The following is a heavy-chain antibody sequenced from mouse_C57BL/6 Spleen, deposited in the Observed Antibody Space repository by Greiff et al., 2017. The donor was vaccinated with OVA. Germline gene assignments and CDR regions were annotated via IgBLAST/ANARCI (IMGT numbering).Heavy chain of an antibody. CDR3: ARSYYYGSSPYAMDY. J-gene: IGHJ4*01. D-gene: IGHD1-1*01. CDR2: INPSTGGT. Sequence: VQLKQSGPELVKPGASVKISCKASGYSFTGYYMNRVKQSPEKSLEWIGEINPSTGGTTYNQKFKAKATLTVDKSSSTAYMQLKSLTSEDSAVYYCARSYYYGSSPYAMDYWGQGTSVTVSS. CDR1: GYSFTGYY. V-gene: IGHV1-42*01.